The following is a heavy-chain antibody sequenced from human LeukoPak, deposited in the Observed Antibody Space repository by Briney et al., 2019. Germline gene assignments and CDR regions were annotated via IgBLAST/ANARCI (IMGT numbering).Heavy chain of an antibody. CDR1: GGSFSSEA. V-gene: IGHV1-2*06. CDR2: INPNSGGT. J-gene: IGHJ4*02. D-gene: IGHD3-22*01. Sequence: ASVKVSCKAFGGSFSSEAISWVRQAPGQGLEWMGRINPNSGGTNYAQKFQGRVTMTRDTSISTAYMELSRLRSDDTAVYYCARHRLKYYYDSSGYPDYWGQGTLVTVSS. CDR3: ARHRLKYYYDSSGYPDY.